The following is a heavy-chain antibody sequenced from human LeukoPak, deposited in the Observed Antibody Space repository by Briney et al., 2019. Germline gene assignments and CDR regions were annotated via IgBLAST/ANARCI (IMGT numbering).Heavy chain of an antibody. J-gene: IGHJ4*02. Sequence: GESLKISCKGSGYSFTNYWIGWVRQMPGKGLEWMGIIYPGDSDTRYYPSFQGQVTISADKSISTAYLQWSSLKASDTAIYYCARTARGYYGSGSYVDYWGQGTLVTVSS. CDR1: GYSFTNYW. D-gene: IGHD3-10*01. CDR2: IYPGDSDT. CDR3: ARTARGYYGSGSYVDY. V-gene: IGHV5-51*01.